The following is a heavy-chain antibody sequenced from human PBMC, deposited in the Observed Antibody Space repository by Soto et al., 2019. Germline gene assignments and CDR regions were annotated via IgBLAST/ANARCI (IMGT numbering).Heavy chain of an antibody. CDR1: GGSISINSYY. V-gene: IGHV4-39*05. Sequence: SETPYLTCTVSGGSISINSYYGGWIRQPPGKGLEWIGCAHSTGSTYYNPSLKSRVTINVVTSKNQFSLKLTSVTAADTAVYYCASGSTVAPGDFWGQGTLVTVSS. CDR3: ASGSTVAPGDF. D-gene: IGHD4-17*01. J-gene: IGHJ4*02. CDR2: AHSTGST.